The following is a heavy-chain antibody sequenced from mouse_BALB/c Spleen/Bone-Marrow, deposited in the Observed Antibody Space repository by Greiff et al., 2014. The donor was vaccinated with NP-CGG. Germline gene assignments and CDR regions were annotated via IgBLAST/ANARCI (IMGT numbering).Heavy chain of an antibody. J-gene: IGHJ1*01. CDR1: GYSFTGYF. CDR2: INPYNGDT. D-gene: IGHD1-1*01. V-gene: IGHV1-37*01. Sequence: VTLKESGPELVKPGASVKISCKASGYSFTGYFMNWVKQSHGKSLEWIGRINPYNGDTFYNQKFKGKAILTVDKSSSTAHMELLSLTSEDSAVYYCGRSGYYGSSYFDVWGAGTTVTVSS. CDR3: GRSGYYGSSYFDV.